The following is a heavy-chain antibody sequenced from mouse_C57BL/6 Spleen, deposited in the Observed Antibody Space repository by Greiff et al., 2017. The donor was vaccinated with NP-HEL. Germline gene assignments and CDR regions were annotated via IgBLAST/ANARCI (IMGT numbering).Heavy chain of an antibody. CDR2: INPSTGGT. CDR1: GYSFTGYY. CDR3: ARLRNHYGNLDWYFDV. Sequence: VQLQQSGPELVKPGASVKISCKASGYSFTGYYMNWVKQSPEKSLEWIGEINPSTGGTTYNQKFKAKATLTVDKSSSTAYMQLKSLTSEDSAVYYCARLRNHYGNLDWYFDVWGTGTTVTVAS. V-gene: IGHV1-42*01. D-gene: IGHD2-1*01. J-gene: IGHJ1*03.